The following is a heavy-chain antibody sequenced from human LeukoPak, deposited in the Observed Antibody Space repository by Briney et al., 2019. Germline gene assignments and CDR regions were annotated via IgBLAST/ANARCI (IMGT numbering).Heavy chain of an antibody. J-gene: IGHJ5*02. CDR1: GYTFTSYD. CDR2: MNPNSGNT. V-gene: IGHV1-8*01. Sequence: ASVKVSCKASGYTFTSYDINWVRQATGQGLEWMGWMNPNSGNTGYAQKFQGRVTMTRNTSISTAYMELSSLRSEDTAVYYCARGDYALNWFDPWGQGTLVTVSS. D-gene: IGHD4-17*01. CDR3: ARGDYALNWFDP.